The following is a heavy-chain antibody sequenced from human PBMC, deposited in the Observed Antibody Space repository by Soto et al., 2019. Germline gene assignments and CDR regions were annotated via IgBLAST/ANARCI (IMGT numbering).Heavy chain of an antibody. CDR3: ASFRIFGVVTDSAYGMDV. CDR1: GDSISSGDYY. V-gene: IGHV4-30-4*01. J-gene: IGHJ6*02. CDR2: IYYSGST. Sequence: SETLSLTCTVFGDSISSGDYYWSWVRQPPGKGLEWIAYIYYSGSTYYNPSLKSRVTISVDTSKNQFSLKLNSVAAADTAVYYCASFRIFGVVTDSAYGMDVWGQGTTVTVSS. D-gene: IGHD3-3*01.